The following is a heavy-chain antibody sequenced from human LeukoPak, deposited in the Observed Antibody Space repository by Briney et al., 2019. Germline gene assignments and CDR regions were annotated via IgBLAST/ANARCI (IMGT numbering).Heavy chain of an antibody. CDR1: GFTFSSYA. V-gene: IGHV3-48*04. CDR3: ARAVSKWLSIPSDDY. CDR2: ISSSGSTI. Sequence: GGSLRLSCAASGFTFSSYAMSWVRQAPGKGLEWVSYISSSGSTIYYADSVKGRFTISRDNAKNSLYLQMNSLRAEDTAVYYCARAVSKWLSIPSDDYWGQGTLVTVSS. J-gene: IGHJ4*02. D-gene: IGHD6-19*01.